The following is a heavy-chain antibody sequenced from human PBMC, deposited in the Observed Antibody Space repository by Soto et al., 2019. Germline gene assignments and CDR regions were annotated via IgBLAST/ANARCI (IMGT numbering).Heavy chain of an antibody. Sequence: QTPSPTRAISGDSASSNSAAWNWIRQSPPRGLEWLGRTYYRSKWYNDYAVSVKSRITISPNTSKNQFSLQLNSVTPEDTAVYYCARGGGCFGWLGGYYSYYGMDVWGPGTMVTVSS. V-gene: IGHV6-1*01. CDR2: TYYRSKWYN. D-gene: IGHD3-9*01. CDR3: ARGGGCFGWLGGYYSYYGMDV. CDR1: GDSASSNSAA. J-gene: IGHJ6*02.